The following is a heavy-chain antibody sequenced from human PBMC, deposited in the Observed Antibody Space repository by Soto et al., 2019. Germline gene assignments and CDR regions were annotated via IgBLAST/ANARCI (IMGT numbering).Heavy chain of an antibody. CDR3: AKRPSGGANGQFDY. Sequence: EVQLLESGGGLVQPGGSLRLSCVASGFTFSNYAMSWVRQAPGKGLEWVSSIPGRGDNTYYADSVKGRFTISRDNSKNTLYLQMNSLRVEDTAVYYCAKRPSGGANGQFDYWGQGTLVTVSS. CDR2: IPGRGDNT. D-gene: IGHD3-10*01. CDR1: GFTFSNYA. V-gene: IGHV3-23*01. J-gene: IGHJ4*02.